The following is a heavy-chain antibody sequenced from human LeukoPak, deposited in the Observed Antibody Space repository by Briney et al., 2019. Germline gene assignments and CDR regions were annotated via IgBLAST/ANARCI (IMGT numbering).Heavy chain of an antibody. J-gene: IGHJ3*02. CDR3: ARGNGEGYDDAFDI. CDR2: IHHSGGT. CDR1: GASVSRNW. D-gene: IGHD2-15*01. V-gene: IGHV4-4*02. Sequence: PSGTLSLTCTVSGASVSRNWWSWVRQPPGKGLEWIWEIHHSGGTNYNPSLKSRVTMSLDNSNNHFSLKLSSVTAADTAVYYCARGNGEGYDDAFDIWGQGTMVTVSS.